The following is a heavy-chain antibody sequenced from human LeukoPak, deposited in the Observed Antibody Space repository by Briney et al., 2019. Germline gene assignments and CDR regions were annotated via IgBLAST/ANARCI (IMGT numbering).Heavy chain of an antibody. CDR2: ISGSGGST. CDR1: GFTFSSYG. V-gene: IGHV3-23*01. CDR3: AKDPYSSSWRYFQH. Sequence: GGTLRLSCAASGFTFSSYGMSWVRQAPGKGLEWVSAISGSGGSTYYADSVKGRFTISRDNSKNTLYLQMNSLRAEDTAVYYCAKDPYSSSWRYFQHWGQGTLVTVSS. J-gene: IGHJ1*01. D-gene: IGHD6-13*01.